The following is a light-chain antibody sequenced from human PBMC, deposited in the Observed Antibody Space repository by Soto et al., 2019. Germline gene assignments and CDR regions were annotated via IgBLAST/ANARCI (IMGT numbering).Light chain of an antibody. CDR3: YSYAGGDTYYV. Sequence: SVLTQPASVSGSPGQPINFTCTGTSSDVGNYNLVSWYQQHPGKAPKLMIYEVSKRPSGVSSRFSGSKSGNTASLTISGLQAEDEADYYCYSYAGGDTYYVFGTGTKVTVL. CDR1: SSDVGNYNL. V-gene: IGLV2-23*02. CDR2: EVS. J-gene: IGLJ1*01.